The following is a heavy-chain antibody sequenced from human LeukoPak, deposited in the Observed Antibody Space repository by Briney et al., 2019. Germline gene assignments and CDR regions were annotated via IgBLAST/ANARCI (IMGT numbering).Heavy chain of an antibody. CDR3: ARDLFYYGSGTFDH. Sequence: GGSLRLSCAASGFTFSSYSMNWVRQAPGKGLEWVSYISNSGSTIYYADSVKGRFTISRDNAKDSLFLHMNSLRAEDTAVYYCARDLFYYGSGTFDHWGQGTLVTVSS. D-gene: IGHD3-10*01. V-gene: IGHV3-48*04. J-gene: IGHJ4*02. CDR2: ISNSGSTI. CDR1: GFTFSSYS.